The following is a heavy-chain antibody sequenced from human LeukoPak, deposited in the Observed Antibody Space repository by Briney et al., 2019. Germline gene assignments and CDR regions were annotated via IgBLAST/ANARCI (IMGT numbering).Heavy chain of an antibody. CDR3: ARGAYGSVFRVPLAEFVD. D-gene: IGHD3-10*01. V-gene: IGHV4-34*01. J-gene: IGHJ4*02. Sequence: SETLSLTCAVYGGSFSGYYWSWIRQPPGGGLEWIGEINHSGSTNYNPSLKGRVTISVDTSKNQFSLKLSSVTAADTAVYYCARGAYGSVFRVPLAEFVDWGQGTLVTVSS. CDR2: INHSGST. CDR1: GGSFSGYY.